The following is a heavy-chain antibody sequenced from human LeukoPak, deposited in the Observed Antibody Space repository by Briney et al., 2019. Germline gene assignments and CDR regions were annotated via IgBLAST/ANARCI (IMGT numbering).Heavy chain of an antibody. Sequence: ASVKVSCKASGYTFTGYYMHWVRQAPGQWLEWMGRINPNSGGTNYAQKFQGRVTMTRDTSISTAYMELSRLRSDDTAVYYCARDPLYYDILTGYSLDVWGQGTTVTVSS. CDR2: INPNSGGT. J-gene: IGHJ6*02. V-gene: IGHV1-2*06. CDR1: GYTFTGYY. CDR3: ARDPLYYDILTGYSLDV. D-gene: IGHD3-9*01.